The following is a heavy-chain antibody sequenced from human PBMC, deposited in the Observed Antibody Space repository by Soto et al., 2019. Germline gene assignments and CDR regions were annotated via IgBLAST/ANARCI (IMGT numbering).Heavy chain of an antibody. Sequence: GESLKISCKGSGYSFTSYWIGWVRQVPGKGLEWMGVIYPGDSDTRYSPSFQGQVTISADKSISTAYLQWSSLKASDTAMYYCARDHGSDNYYYYYGMDVWGQGTTVTVSS. V-gene: IGHV5-51*01. CDR2: IYPGDSDT. CDR1: GYSFTSYW. J-gene: IGHJ6*02. D-gene: IGHD3-10*01. CDR3: ARDHGSDNYYYYYGMDV.